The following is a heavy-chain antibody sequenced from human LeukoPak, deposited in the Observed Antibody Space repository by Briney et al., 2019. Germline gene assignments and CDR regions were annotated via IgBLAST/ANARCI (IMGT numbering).Heavy chain of an antibody. J-gene: IGHJ4*02. D-gene: IGHD6-13*01. CDR1: GGSISSDW. CDR2: IYHSGNT. Sequence: PSETLSLTCAVSGGSISSDWWHWVRQPPGKGLEWIGEIYHSGNTNYNPSLKSRVTISVDRSKNQFSLKLSSVTAADTAVYYCARGEVAAPFDYWGQGTLVTVSS. V-gene: IGHV4-4*02. CDR3: ARGEVAAPFDY.